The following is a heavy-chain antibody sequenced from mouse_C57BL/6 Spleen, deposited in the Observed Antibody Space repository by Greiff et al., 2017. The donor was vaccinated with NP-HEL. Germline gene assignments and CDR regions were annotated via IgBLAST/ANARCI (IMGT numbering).Heavy chain of an antibody. D-gene: IGHD1-1*01. V-gene: IGHV1-81*01. Sequence: QVHVKQSGAELARPGASVKLSCKASGYTFTSYGISWVKQRTGQGLEWIGEIYPRSGNTYYNEKFKGKATLTADKSSSTAYMELRSLTSEDSAVYFCARWTTVVEGYAMDYWGQGTSVTVSS. CDR3: ARWTTVVEGYAMDY. J-gene: IGHJ4*01. CDR1: GYTFTSYG. CDR2: IYPRSGNT.